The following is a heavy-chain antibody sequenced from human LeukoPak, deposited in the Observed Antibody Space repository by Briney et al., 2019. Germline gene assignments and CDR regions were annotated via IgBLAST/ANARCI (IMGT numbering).Heavy chain of an antibody. J-gene: IGHJ3*02. Sequence: PSETLSLTCTVSGGSISSSSYYWGWIRQPPGKGLEWIGSIYYSGSTYHNPSLKSRVTISVDTSKNQFSLKLSSVTAADTAVYNCATIRLHAFDIWGQGTMVTVSS. CDR1: GGSISSSSYY. CDR2: IYYSGST. CDR3: ATIRLHAFDI. V-gene: IGHV4-39*01. D-gene: IGHD3-3*02.